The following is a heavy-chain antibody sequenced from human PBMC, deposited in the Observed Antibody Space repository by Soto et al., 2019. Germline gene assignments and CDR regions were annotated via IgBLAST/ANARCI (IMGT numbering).Heavy chain of an antibody. CDR3: ATRSREYDILTGPREYYYYGMDV. Sequence: QVQLVQSGAEVKKPGASVKVSCKASGYTFTSYDINWVRQATGQGLELMGWMNPNSGNTGYAQKFQGRVTMTRNTSISTAYMELSSLRSEDTAVYYCATRSREYDILTGPREYYYYGMDVWGQGTTVTVSS. V-gene: IGHV1-8*01. J-gene: IGHJ6*02. D-gene: IGHD3-9*01. CDR2: MNPNSGNT. CDR1: GYTFTSYD.